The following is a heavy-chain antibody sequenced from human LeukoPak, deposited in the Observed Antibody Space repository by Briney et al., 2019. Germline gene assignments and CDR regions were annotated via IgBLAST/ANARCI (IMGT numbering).Heavy chain of an antibody. J-gene: IGHJ4*02. Sequence: SETLSLTCTVSGGPISSGGHYWRWIRQPPGKGLEWIVYIYYTGSTYHNPSLKGRLTISLDSSENQFSLKLSSVTAADTAVYYCARDRSYGGSYFEKSFDYWGQGTLVTVSS. CDR3: ARDRSYGGSYFEKSFDY. V-gene: IGHV4-31*03. CDR2: IYYTGST. CDR1: GGPISSGGHY. D-gene: IGHD2-21*01.